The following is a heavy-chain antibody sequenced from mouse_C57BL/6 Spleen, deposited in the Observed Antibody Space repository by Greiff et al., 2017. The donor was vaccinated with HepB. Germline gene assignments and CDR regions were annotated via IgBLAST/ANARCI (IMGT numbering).Heavy chain of an antibody. Sequence: EVHLVESGGGLVKPGGSLKLSCAASGFTFSDYGMHWVRQAPEKGLEWVAYISSGSSTIYYADTVKGRFTISRDNAKNTLFLQMTSLRSEDTAMYYCARKSYYGSSPFDYWGQGTTLTVSS. V-gene: IGHV5-17*01. J-gene: IGHJ2*01. CDR1: GFTFSDYG. D-gene: IGHD1-1*01. CDR2: ISSGSSTI. CDR3: ARKSYYGSSPFDY.